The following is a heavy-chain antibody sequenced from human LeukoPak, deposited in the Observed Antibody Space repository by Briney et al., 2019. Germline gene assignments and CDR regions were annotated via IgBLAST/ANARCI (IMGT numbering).Heavy chain of an antibody. Sequence: GGSLRLSCAVPGFTFTSYAMSWVRQAPGKGLEWVATISGSGDSTYYADSVKGRFTISRDNSRNTLYLQMNSLRAEDTAVYYCAKRYCIRTSCYREIDYWGQGTLVTVSS. D-gene: IGHD2-2*01. CDR3: AKRYCIRTSCYREIDY. J-gene: IGHJ4*02. CDR1: GFTFTSYA. CDR2: ISGSGDST. V-gene: IGHV3-23*01.